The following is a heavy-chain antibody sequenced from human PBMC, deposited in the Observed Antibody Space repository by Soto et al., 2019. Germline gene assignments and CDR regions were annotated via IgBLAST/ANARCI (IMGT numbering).Heavy chain of an antibody. J-gene: IGHJ4*02. V-gene: IGHV1-3*01. CDR1: GYTFTSYA. D-gene: IGHD5-12*01. CDR2: INAGNGNT. Sequence: ASVKVSCKASGYTFTSYAMHWVRQAPGQRLEWMGWINAGNGNTKYSQKFQGRVTITRDTSASTAYMELSSLRSEDTAVYYCARSRDGYNPFDYWGQGTLVTVSS. CDR3: ARSRDGYNPFDY.